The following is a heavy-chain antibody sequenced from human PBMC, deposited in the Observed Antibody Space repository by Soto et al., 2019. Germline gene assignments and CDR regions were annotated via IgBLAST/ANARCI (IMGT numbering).Heavy chain of an antibody. D-gene: IGHD7-27*01. V-gene: IGHV4-59*01. CDR3: ARGENWGFPL. J-gene: IGHJ4*02. CDR1: GGSISSYY. Sequence: SETLSLTCTVSGGSISSYYWSWIRQPPGKGLEWIGYIYYSGSTNYNPSLKSRVTISVDTSKNQFSLKLSSVTAADTAVYYCARGENWGFPLWGQGTLVTVSS. CDR2: IYYSGST.